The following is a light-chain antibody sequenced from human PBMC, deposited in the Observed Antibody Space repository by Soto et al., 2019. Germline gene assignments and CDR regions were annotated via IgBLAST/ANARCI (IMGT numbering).Light chain of an antibody. CDR3: QQYINSRLT. CDR1: QSLSASH. CDR2: GPS. Sequence: EIVLTQSPVTLSLSPGERATVSCRASQSLSASHIAWYQQKPGQAPRLLIYGPSNRATGVPDRFSGSGSGTDFTLTISRLDPEDFAVYYCQQYINSRLTFGGGTKVEIK. V-gene: IGKV3-20*01. J-gene: IGKJ4*01.